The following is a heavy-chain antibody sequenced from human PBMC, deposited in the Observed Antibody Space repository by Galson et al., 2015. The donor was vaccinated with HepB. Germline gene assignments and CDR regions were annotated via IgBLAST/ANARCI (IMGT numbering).Heavy chain of an antibody. D-gene: IGHD1-26*01. V-gene: IGHV7-4-1*02. CDR1: GYTFSNYA. Sequence: SVKVSCKASGYTFSNYAVSWVRQAPGQGLEWMGWINTNSGKPTYVQGFIGRFVFSLDTLDTSVKTAYLRISSLRAEDTAVYYCARDDVGGTYFDYWGQGSLVTVSS. CDR2: INTNSGKP. J-gene: IGHJ4*02. CDR3: ARDDVGGTYFDY.